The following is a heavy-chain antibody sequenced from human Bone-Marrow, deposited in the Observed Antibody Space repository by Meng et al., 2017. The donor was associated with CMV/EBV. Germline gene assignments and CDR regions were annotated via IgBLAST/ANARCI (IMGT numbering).Heavy chain of an antibody. CDR3: ARGPYPGELPIQNPGDGYYYGMDV. J-gene: IGHJ6*02. CDR2: ISSSSSYI. Sequence: GESLKISCAASGFTFSSYSMNWVRQAPGKGLEWVSSISSSSSYIYYADSVKGRFTISRDNAKNSLYLQMNSLRAEDTAVYYCARGPYPGELPIQNPGDGYYYGMDVWGQGTTVTVSS. V-gene: IGHV3-21*01. CDR1: GFTFSSYS. D-gene: IGHD2-2*02.